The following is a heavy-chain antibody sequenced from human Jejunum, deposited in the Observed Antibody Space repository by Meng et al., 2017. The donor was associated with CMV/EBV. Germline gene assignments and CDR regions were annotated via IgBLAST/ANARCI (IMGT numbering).Heavy chain of an antibody. Sequence: CAASGFTFSSYWMHWVRQAPGKGLVWVSRINSDGTSTSYADSVKGRFTISRDNAKNTLYLQMNSLTAEDTAVYYCARGGSTYYGYWGQGSLVTVSS. CDR3: ARGGSTYYGY. V-gene: IGHV3-74*01. CDR1: GFTFSSYW. CDR2: INSDGTST. D-gene: IGHD3-16*01. J-gene: IGHJ4*02.